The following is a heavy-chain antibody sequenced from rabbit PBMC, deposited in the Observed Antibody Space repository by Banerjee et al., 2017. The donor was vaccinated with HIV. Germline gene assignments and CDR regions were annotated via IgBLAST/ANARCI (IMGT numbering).Heavy chain of an antibody. CDR3: ARGVGDAGYGYPMNL. V-gene: IGHV1S43*01. Sequence: QSLEESGGDLVKPGASLTLTCTASRFTLSSYWMCSVRQAPGKGLEWSACIHTDSSGTTRYASWAKGRFTISRSTSLNTVDLKMTSLTAADTATYFCARGVGDAGYGYPMNLWGPGTLV. CDR1: RFTLSSYW. D-gene: IGHD6-1*01. CDR2: IHTDSSGTT. J-gene: IGHJ4*01.